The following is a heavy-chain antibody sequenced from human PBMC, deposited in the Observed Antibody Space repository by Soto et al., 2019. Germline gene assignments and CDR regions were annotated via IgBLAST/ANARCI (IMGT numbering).Heavy chain of an antibody. D-gene: IGHD1-1*01. V-gene: IGHV4-39*01. Sequence: SETLSLTCTVSGGSISRSTYYWGWIRQPPGKGLEWIGSIYYSGSTYYRPSLKSRVTISVDTSKNQFSLKLSSVTAADTAVYYCAKSLSASPNYFFDSWGQGTLVTVSS. CDR1: GGSISRSTYY. CDR2: IYYSGST. CDR3: AKSLSASPNYFFDS. J-gene: IGHJ4*02.